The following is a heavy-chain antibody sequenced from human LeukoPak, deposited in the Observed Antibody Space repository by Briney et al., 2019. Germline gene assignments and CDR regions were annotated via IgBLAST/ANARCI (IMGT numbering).Heavy chain of an antibody. D-gene: IGHD3-10*01. J-gene: IGHJ5*02. Sequence: SETLSLTCTVSGGSISSDFWSWIRQTPGQGLEWIGYISHSGNTKYNPSLESRVTISLVTSANQFSLKLSSVTAADTAVYYCARERVVMVRGVITWGQGTLVTVSS. V-gene: IGHV4-59*12. CDR2: ISHSGNT. CDR3: ARERVVMVRGVIT. CDR1: GGSISSDF.